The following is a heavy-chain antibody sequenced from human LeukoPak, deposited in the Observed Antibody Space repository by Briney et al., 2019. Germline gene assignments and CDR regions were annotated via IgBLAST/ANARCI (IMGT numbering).Heavy chain of an antibody. Sequence: PGGSLRLSCAASGFTFSSYGMHWVRQAPGKGLEWVAVISYDGSNKYYADSVKGRFTISRDNSKNTLYLQMNSLRTEDTAVFYCAKDGYGLRYFDAWGQGTLVTISS. CDR1: GFTFSSYG. D-gene: IGHD3-9*01. CDR3: AKDGYGLRYFDA. V-gene: IGHV3-30*18. J-gene: IGHJ4*02. CDR2: ISYDGSNK.